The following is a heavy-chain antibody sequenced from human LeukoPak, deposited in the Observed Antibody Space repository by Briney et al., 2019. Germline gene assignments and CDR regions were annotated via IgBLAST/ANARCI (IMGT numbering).Heavy chain of an antibody. CDR1: GFTFSSYE. Sequence: PGGSLRLSCAASGFTFSSYEMSWVRQAPGKGLEWVSYITSSGRNIYYADSVKGRFTISRDNAKNSLFLQMNSLRAEDTAVYYCARVPYYGSGYYFDYWGQGTLVTVSS. D-gene: IGHD3-10*01. J-gene: IGHJ4*02. CDR3: ARVPYYGSGYYFDY. CDR2: ITSSGRNI. V-gene: IGHV3-48*03.